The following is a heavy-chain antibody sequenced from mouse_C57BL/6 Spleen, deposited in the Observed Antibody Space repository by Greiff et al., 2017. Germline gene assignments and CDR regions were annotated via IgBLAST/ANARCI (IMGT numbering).Heavy chain of an antibody. J-gene: IGHJ2*01. Sequence: EVKLMESGPGLVKPSQSLSLTCSVTGYSITSGYYWNWIRQFPGNKLEWMGYISYDGSNNYNPPLKNRISITRDTSKKQFFLKLNSVTTEDTATYYCVRVSYYYGSSSYYFDYWGQGTTLTVSS. D-gene: IGHD1-1*01. CDR1: GYSITSGYY. CDR3: VRVSYYYGSSSYYFDY. V-gene: IGHV3-6*01. CDR2: ISYDGSN.